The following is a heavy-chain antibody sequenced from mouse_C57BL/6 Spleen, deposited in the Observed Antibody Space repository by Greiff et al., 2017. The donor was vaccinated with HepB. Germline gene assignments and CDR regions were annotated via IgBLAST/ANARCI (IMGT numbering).Heavy chain of an antibody. CDR1: GYTFTSYW. J-gene: IGHJ3*01. CDR3: AGGLREGEAY. D-gene: IGHD2-4*01. V-gene: IGHV1-52*01. Sequence: QVQLQQPGAELVMPGSSVKLSCKASGYTFTSYWMHWVKQRPIQGLEWIGNIDPSDSETHYNQKFKDKATLTVDKSSSTAYMQLSSLTSEDSAVYYCAGGLREGEAYWGQGTLVTVSA. CDR2: IDPSDSET.